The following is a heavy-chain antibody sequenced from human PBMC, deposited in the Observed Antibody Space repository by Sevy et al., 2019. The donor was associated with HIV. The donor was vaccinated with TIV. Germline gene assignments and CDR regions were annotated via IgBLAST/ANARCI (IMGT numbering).Heavy chain of an antibody. D-gene: IGHD2-2*01. V-gene: IGHV4-34*01. CDR3: ARSPPVVVVPGAPSWFDP. Sequence: SETLSLTCAVHDGSFSGYYWNWIRQLPGKGLEWIGEINESGITYYNPSLKSRLTISVDTSKKQFSLKLNSVTAVDSAVYFCARSPPVVVVPGAPSWFDPWGQRTLVTASS. CDR2: INESGIT. J-gene: IGHJ5*02. CDR1: DGSFSGYY.